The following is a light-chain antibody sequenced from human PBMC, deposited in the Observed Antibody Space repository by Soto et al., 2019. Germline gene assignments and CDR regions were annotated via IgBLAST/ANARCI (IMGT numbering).Light chain of an antibody. CDR3: SSYTSISSPLYV. J-gene: IGLJ1*01. CDR2: DVS. CDR1: SSDVGGYNY. Sequence: QSALTQPASVSGSPGQSITLSCTGTSSDVGGYNYVSWYQQYPGKAPKLMIYDVSYRPSGVSNRFSGSKSGNTASLTISGLQAEDEADYYCSSYTSISSPLYVFGTGTKLTVL. V-gene: IGLV2-14*03.